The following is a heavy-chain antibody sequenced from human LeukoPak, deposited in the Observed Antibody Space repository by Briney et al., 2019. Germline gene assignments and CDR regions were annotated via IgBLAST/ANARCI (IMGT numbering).Heavy chain of an antibody. CDR1: GLTFDDYA. CDR3: AKGRYYYDSSAYARGWYMDV. CDR2: ISWNSGSI. Sequence: GRSLRLSCAASGLTFDDYAMHWVRQAPGKGLEWVSGISWNSGSIGYADSVKGRFTISRDNAKNSLYLQMNSPRAEDTALYYCAKGRYYYDSSAYARGWYMDVWGKGTTVTVSS. J-gene: IGHJ6*03. V-gene: IGHV3-9*01. D-gene: IGHD3-22*01.